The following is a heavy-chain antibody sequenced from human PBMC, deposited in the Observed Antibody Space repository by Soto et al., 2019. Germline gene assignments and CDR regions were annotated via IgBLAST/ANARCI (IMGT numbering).Heavy chain of an antibody. J-gene: IGHJ6*02. D-gene: IGHD3-22*01. V-gene: IGHV3-21*01. CDR1: GFTFSSYS. Sequence: GGSLRLSCAASGFTFSSYSMNWVRQAPGKGLEWVSSISSSSSYIYYADSVKGRFTISRDNAKNSLYLQMNSLRAEDTAVYYCARDSYTTYYYDSSGYYQSYYYGMDVWGQGTTVTVSS. CDR3: ARDSYTTYYYDSSGYYQSYYYGMDV. CDR2: ISSSSSYI.